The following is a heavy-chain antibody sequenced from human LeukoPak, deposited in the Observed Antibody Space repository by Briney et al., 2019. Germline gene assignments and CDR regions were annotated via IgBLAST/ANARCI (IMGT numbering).Heavy chain of an antibody. V-gene: IGHV3-53*01. CDR1: GFTVSSNH. J-gene: IGHJ2*01. CDR2: IYSGGNT. D-gene: IGHD4-17*01. CDR3: ARDRQFGDFYWYFDL. Sequence: AGGSLRLSCAASGFTVSSNHMSWVRQAPGEGLEWVSVIYSGGNTYYADSVKGRFTISRDSSRNTVFLHMNTLRAEDTAVYYCARDRQFGDFYWYFDLRGRGTLVTVSS.